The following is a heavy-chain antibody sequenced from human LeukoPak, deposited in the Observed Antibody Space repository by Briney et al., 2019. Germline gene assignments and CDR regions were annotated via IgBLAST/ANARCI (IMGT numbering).Heavy chain of an antibody. CDR2: ISGTGGTT. CDR3: ASDSRRFDN. D-gene: IGHD2-21*01. J-gene: IGHJ4*02. V-gene: IGHV3-23*01. Sequence: GGSLRLSCAASGFTFSSYAMSWVRQAPGKGLEWVSVISGTGGTTYYADSVKGRFTISRDNPKSTLYLQMNSLRAEDTAVYYCASDSRRFDNWGQGTLVPVSS. CDR1: GFTFSSYA.